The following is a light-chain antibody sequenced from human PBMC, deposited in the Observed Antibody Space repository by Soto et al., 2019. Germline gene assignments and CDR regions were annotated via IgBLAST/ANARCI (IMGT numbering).Light chain of an antibody. CDR1: QTTSDMY. CDR2: GGS. Sequence: EIVLTQSPGTLSLSPGEGATLSCRASQTTSDMYLAWHQQKPGQAPRLLIYGGSSRATGVPDRFSGSGSGTDLTLTISRLEPEDFAVNYCQHYGRTFGQGTRLEIK. CDR3: QHYGRT. V-gene: IGKV3-20*01. J-gene: IGKJ5*01.